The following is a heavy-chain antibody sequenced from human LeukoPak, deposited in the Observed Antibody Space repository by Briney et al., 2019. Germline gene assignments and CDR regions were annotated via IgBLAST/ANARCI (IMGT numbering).Heavy chain of an antibody. CDR3: ASFAGNDAVDYYYYYYMDV. D-gene: IGHD1-1*01. Sequence: PGGSLRLSCAASGFTFSSYSMNWVRQAPGKGLEWVSYISSSSSTIYYADSVKGRFTISRDNAKNSLYLQMNSLRTEDTAVYYCASFAGNDAVDYYYYYYMDVWGKGTTVTVSS. V-gene: IGHV3-48*01. J-gene: IGHJ6*03. CDR2: ISSSSSTI. CDR1: GFTFSSYS.